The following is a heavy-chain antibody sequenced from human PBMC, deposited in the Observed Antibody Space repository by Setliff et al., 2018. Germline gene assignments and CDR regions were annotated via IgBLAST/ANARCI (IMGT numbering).Heavy chain of an antibody. CDR1: GFTFSNYE. Sequence: PGGSLRLSCAASGFTFSNYEMNWVRQAPGKGLEWVSYISYSGSTMYYADSVKGRFTISRDNDKNSMYLQMNSLGAEDTALYYCAKDNFIGQQLVRKGALDIWGQGTMVTVSS. D-gene: IGHD6-13*01. CDR2: ISYSGSTM. CDR3: AKDNFIGQQLVRKGALDI. J-gene: IGHJ3*02. V-gene: IGHV3-48*03.